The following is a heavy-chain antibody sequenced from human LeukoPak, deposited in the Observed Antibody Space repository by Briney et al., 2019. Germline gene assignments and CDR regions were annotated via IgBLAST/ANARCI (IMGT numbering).Heavy chain of an antibody. CDR1: GFTFNDYA. V-gene: IGHV3-9*01. CDR2: ISWNSGNI. J-gene: IGHJ3*02. CDR3: EKGGKSRSGVVFNI. D-gene: IGHD1-26*01. Sequence: PGRSLRLSCAASGFTFNDYAMHWVRQAPGKGLEWVSSISWNSGNIGYADSVKGRFTISRDNAKKSLYLQMNSLRAEDTALYYCEKGGKSRSGVVFNIGGKETMVTVSS.